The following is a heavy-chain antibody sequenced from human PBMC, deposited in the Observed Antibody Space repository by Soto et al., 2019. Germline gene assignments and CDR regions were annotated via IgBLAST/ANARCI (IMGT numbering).Heavy chain of an antibody. CDR3: ASISGTTRYTWFDP. CDR2: ISGSGGST. D-gene: IGHD1-20*01. V-gene: IGHV3-23*01. CDR1: GFTFSSYA. J-gene: IGHJ5*02. Sequence: GGSLTLSCASSGFTFSSYAMRRVHQAPGKGLEWVSAISGSGGSTYYADSVKGRFTISRDNSKDTVHLQMNSLRAEDTAVYYCASISGTTRYTWFDPWGQGTLVTVCS.